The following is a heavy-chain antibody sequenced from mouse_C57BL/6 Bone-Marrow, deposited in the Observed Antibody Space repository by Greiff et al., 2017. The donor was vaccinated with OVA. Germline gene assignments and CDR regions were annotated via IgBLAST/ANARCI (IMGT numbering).Heavy chain of an antibody. CDR3: ARRWGDSNYFDY. J-gene: IGHJ2*01. Sequence: VQLQQSGPVLVKPGASVKMSCKASGYTFTDYYMNWVKQSHGKSLEWIGVINPYNGGTSYNQKFKGKATLTVDKSSSTAYMELNSLTSEDSAVYYCARRWGDSNYFDYWGQGTTLTVSS. CDR1: GYTFTDYY. D-gene: IGHD2-5*01. CDR2: INPYNGGT. V-gene: IGHV1-19*01.